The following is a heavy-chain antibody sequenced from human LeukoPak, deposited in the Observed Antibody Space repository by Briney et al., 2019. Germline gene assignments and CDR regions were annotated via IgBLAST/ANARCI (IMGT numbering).Heavy chain of an antibody. CDR3: ARTYGSGTNFDY. CDR1: GFTFSSYS. D-gene: IGHD6-19*01. Sequence: GGSLTLSCAASGFTFSSYSMNWVRQAPGKRLEWVSSISSTSTTIYYADSVKGRFTISRDNAKNSLYLQMNSLRDEDTAVYYCARTYGSGTNFDYWGQGTLVTVSS. V-gene: IGHV3-48*02. CDR2: ISSTSTTI. J-gene: IGHJ4*02.